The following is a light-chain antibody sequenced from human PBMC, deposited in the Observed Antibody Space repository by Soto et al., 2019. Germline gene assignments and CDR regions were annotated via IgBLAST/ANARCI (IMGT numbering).Light chain of an antibody. CDR3: QQRSNWSLT. Sequence: EIVLTQSPATLSLSPGERATLSCRASQSVSSYLACYQQKPGQAPRLLIYDASNRATGIPARFSGSGSGTDFTLTISSLEPEDFAVYYCQQRSNWSLTFGGGTKVDIK. J-gene: IGKJ4*01. V-gene: IGKV3-11*01. CDR1: QSVSSY. CDR2: DAS.